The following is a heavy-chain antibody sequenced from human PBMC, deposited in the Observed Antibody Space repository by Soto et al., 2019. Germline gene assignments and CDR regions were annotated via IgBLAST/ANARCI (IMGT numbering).Heavy chain of an antibody. J-gene: IGHJ5*02. D-gene: IGHD2-21*02. CDR1: GFVFSSYS. CDR3: GRTFYNPSLKSRVTISVDTSKNQFSLKLSSVTAADTAVYYCARTKKYYYGSGSYYDQLFEVTWFDP. V-gene: IGHV3-21*06. CDR2: ISPTSNDI. Sequence: GGSLRLSCAASGFVFSSYSMNWVRQAPGKGPEWVSSISPTSNDIRYADSVRGRCTISRDNAKNSLYLEMNSLRGEDTAVYYWGRTFYNPSLKSRVTISVDTSKNQFSLKLSSVTAADTAVYYCARTKKYYYGSGSYYDQLFEVTWFDPWGQGTLVTLSS.